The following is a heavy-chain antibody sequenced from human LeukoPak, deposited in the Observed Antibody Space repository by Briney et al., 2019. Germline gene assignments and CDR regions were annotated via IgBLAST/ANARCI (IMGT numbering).Heavy chain of an antibody. Sequence: KPGGSLRLSCAASGFTFSSYSMNWVRQAPGKGLEWVSSISSSSGYIYYADSVKGRFTISRDNAKNSLYLQMNSLRAEDTAVYYCARDLQIVGASIPYFQHWGQGTLVTVSS. D-gene: IGHD1-26*01. V-gene: IGHV3-21*01. CDR2: ISSSSGYI. CDR1: GFTFSSYS. CDR3: ARDLQIVGASIPYFQH. J-gene: IGHJ1*01.